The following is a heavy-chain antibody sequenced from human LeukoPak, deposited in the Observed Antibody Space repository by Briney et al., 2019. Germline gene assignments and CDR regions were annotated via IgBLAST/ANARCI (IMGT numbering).Heavy chain of an antibody. J-gene: IGHJ5*02. CDR3: ARCGTYYDFWSGYYYRENNWFDP. CDR2: IYYSGST. CDR1: GGSISSSYYY. V-gene: IGHV4-39*01. D-gene: IGHD3-3*01. Sequence: SETLSLTCTVSGGSISSSYYYWGWIRQPPGKGLEWIGSIYYSGSTYYNPSLKSRVTISVGTSKNQFSLKLRSVTAADTAVYYCARCGTYYDFWSGYYYRENNWFDPWGQGTLVTVSS.